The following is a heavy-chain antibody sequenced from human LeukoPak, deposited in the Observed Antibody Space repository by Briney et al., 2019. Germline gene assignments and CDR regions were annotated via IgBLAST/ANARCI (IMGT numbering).Heavy chain of an antibody. V-gene: IGHV6-1*01. CDR3: ARDRMKDSGYDSLSQGFDP. D-gene: IGHD5-12*01. Sequence: SQTLSLTCAISGDSVSSNSAAWNWIRQSPSRGLEWLGRTYYRSKWYNDYAVSVKSRITINPDTSKNQFSLKLSSVTAADTAVYYCARDRMKDSGYDSLSQGFDPWGQGTLVTVSS. J-gene: IGHJ5*02. CDR1: GDSVSSNSAA. CDR2: TYYRSKWYN.